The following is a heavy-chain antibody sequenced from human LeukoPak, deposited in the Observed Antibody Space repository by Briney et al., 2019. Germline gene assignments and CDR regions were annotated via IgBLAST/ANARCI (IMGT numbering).Heavy chain of an antibody. J-gene: IGHJ3*02. V-gene: IGHV3-21*01. CDR3: ARDHHHPADAFDI. Sequence: PGGSLRLSCAASGFTFSSYSMNWVRQAPGKGLEWVSSISSSSSYIYYADSVKGRFTISRDNAKNSLYLQMNSLRAEDTAVYYCARDHHHPADAFDIWGQGTMVTVSS. CDR1: GFTFSSYS. D-gene: IGHD1-14*01. CDR2: ISSSSSYI.